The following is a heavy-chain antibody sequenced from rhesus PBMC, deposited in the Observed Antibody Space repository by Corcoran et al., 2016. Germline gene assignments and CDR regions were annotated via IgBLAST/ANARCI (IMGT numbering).Heavy chain of an antibody. CDR2: INGNSGST. CDR1: VASLSSYW. V-gene: IGHV4-80*01. CDR3: ARGRIAAAGILY. Sequence: QVQLQESGPGLVTPSETLSLTCAVSVASLSSYWWSWIRPPPGKGLEWIGEINGNSGSTYYNPSLKSRVTISKDASKNQFSLKLSSVTAADTAVYYCARGRIAAAGILYWGQGVLVTVSS. J-gene: IGHJ4*01. D-gene: IGHD6-31*01.